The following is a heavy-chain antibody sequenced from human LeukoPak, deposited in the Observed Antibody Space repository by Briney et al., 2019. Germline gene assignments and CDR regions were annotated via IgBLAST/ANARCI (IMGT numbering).Heavy chain of an antibody. CDR1: GFTFDDYA. CDR2: ISWNSGSI. CDR3: AKDVTRGGYCSGGSCWGWFDP. D-gene: IGHD2-15*01. Sequence: GGSLRLSCAASGFTFDDYAMHWVRQAPGKGLEWVSGISWNSGSIGYADSVKGRFTISRDNAKNSLYLQMNSLRAEDTAVYYCAKDVTRGGYCSGGSCWGWFDPWGQGTLVTVSS. J-gene: IGHJ5*02. V-gene: IGHV3-9*01.